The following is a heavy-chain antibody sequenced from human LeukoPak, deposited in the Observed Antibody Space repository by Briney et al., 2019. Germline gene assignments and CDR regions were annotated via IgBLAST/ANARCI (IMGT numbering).Heavy chain of an antibody. Sequence: SETLSLTCAVSGGSISSGGYSWSWIRQPPGKGLEWIGYIYHSGSTYYNPSLKIRVTISVDRSKNQFSLKLSSVTAADTAVYYCAALGNYGDYVGYYFDYWGQGTLVTVSS. CDR2: IYHSGST. CDR1: GGSISSGGYS. D-gene: IGHD4-17*01. V-gene: IGHV4-30-2*01. CDR3: AALGNYGDYVGYYFDY. J-gene: IGHJ4*02.